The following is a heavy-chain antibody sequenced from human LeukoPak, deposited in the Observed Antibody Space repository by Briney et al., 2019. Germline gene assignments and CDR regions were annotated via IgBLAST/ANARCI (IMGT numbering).Heavy chain of an antibody. CDR3: ARKPYGSGRFDY. Sequence: NPSETLSLTCTVSGGSVNSGSYYWGWIRQPPGEGLEWIANIYYSGSTSYSPSLKSRVTISVDTSKNQFSLKLNSVTAADTAVYYCARKPYGSGRFDYWVQGTLVTVSS. CDR2: IYYSGST. CDR1: GGSVNSGSYY. J-gene: IGHJ4*02. V-gene: IGHV4-39*01. D-gene: IGHD3-10*01.